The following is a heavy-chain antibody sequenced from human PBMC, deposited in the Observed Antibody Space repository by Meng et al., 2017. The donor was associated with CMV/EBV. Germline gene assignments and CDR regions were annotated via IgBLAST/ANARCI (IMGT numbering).Heavy chain of an antibody. CDR2: INHSGST. D-gene: IGHD1-14*01. Sequence: GSLRLSCAVYGGSFSGYYWSWNRQPPGKGLEWIGEINHSGSTNYNPSLKSRVTISVDTSKNQFSLKLSSVTAADTAVYYCARAKTMDYWGQGTLVTVSS. J-gene: IGHJ4*02. V-gene: IGHV4-34*01. CDR3: ARAKTMDY. CDR1: GGSFSGYY.